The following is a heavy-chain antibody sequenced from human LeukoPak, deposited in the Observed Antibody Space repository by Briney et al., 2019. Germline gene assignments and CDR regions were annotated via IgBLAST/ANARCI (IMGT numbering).Heavy chain of an antibody. J-gene: IGHJ4*02. CDR2: INADSGGP. CDR1: GYTFSGYF. Sequence: VASVKDFCKASGYTFSGYFIHWVRQAAGQRLEWMGRINADSGGPEYPPNFQGRVTLTRDTSTSTASMELSRLTSDDTAVYYCARDLSSTPNWEFDYWGQGTLVTVSS. CDR3: ARDLSSTPNWEFDY. V-gene: IGHV1-2*06. D-gene: IGHD7-27*01.